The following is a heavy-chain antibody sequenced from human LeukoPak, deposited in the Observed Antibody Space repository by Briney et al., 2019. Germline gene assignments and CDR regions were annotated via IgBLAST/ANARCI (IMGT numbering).Heavy chain of an antibody. Sequence: PSETLSLTCAVSGGSISSSNWWSWVRQPPGKGLEWIGEIYHSGSTNYNPSLKSRVNISIDTSKNQFSLRLTSVTAADTAVYFCARPRLLFGSGPILVWGQGTLVTVSS. CDR1: GGSISSSNW. D-gene: IGHD3-10*01. J-gene: IGHJ4*02. CDR3: ARPRLLFGSGPILV. V-gene: IGHV4-4*02. CDR2: IYHSGST.